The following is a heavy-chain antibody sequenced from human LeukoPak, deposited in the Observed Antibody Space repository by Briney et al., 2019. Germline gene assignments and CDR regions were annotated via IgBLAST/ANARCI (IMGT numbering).Heavy chain of an antibody. CDR1: GGSISSYY. CDR2: IYYSGSA. V-gene: IGHV4-59*12. D-gene: IGHD5-18*01. Sequence: SETLSLTCTVSGGSISSYYWSWIRQPPGKGLEWIGYIYYSGSANYSPSLKSRATISVDTSKNQFSLKLSSVTAADTAVYYCARINTAMVYFDYWGQGTLVTVSS. CDR3: ARINTAMVYFDY. J-gene: IGHJ4*02.